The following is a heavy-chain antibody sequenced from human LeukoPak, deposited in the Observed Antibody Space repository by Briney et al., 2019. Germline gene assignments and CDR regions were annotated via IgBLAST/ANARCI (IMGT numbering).Heavy chain of an antibody. V-gene: IGHV1-58*02. J-gene: IGHJ3*02. CDR2: IVVGSGNT. CDR3: AADRLEHGLAAFDI. CDR1: GFTFTSSA. Sequence: ASVKVSCKASGFTFTSSAMQWVRQARGQRREGIGWIVVGSGNTNYAQKFQERVTITRDMSTSTAYMELSSLRSEDTAVYYCAADRLEHGLAAFDIWGQGTMVTVSS. D-gene: IGHD2-21*01.